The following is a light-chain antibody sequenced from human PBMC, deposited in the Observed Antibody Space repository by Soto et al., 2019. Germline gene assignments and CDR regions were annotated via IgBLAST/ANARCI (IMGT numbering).Light chain of an antibody. Sequence: EIVLTQSPATLSSFPGDRVTLSCRASQAVNTRLAWYQHRPGQAPRLLIYLASNRAAGVPARFSGSGSGTDFTLSISSLQSEDFVVYYCQQYNDNWPTFGQGTKVDIK. CDR2: LAS. J-gene: IGKJ1*01. CDR1: QAVNTR. V-gene: IGKV3D-15*01. CDR3: QQYNDNWPT.